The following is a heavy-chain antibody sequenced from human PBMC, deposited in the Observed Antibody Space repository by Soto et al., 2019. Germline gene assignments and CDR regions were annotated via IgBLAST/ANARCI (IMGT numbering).Heavy chain of an antibody. CDR1: GFTFSFYA. Sequence: PGGSLRLSCAASGFTFSFYAMHWVRQAPGKGLEWVAVISYNGRNKHYVDSVKGRFTISRDNSQDTLYLQMDSLRPGDTAVYYCARQAKIGDRSQFYFDSWGQGTLVTVS. CDR3: ARQAKIGDRSQFYFDS. J-gene: IGHJ4*02. D-gene: IGHD3-16*01. CDR2: ISYNGRNK. V-gene: IGHV3-30*04.